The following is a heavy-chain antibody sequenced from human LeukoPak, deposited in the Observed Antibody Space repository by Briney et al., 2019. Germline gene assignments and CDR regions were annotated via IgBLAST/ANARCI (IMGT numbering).Heavy chain of an antibody. CDR1: GYSFTSYW. J-gene: IGHJ6*03. CDR3: ARHITGTTRYYYYYMDV. V-gene: IGHV5-51*01. Sequence: GESLKISCKGSGYSFTSYWIGWVRQMPGKGLEWMGIIYPGDSDTRYSPSFQGQVTISADKSISTAYLQRSSLEASDTAMYYCARHITGTTRYYYYYMDVWGKGTTVTVSS. D-gene: IGHD1-7*01. CDR2: IYPGDSDT.